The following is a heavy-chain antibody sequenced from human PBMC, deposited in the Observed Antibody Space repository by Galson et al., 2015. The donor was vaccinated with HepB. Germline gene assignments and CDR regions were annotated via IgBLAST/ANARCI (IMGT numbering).Heavy chain of an antibody. CDR2: ISYDGGNK. CDR3: ARGSVEGYCTNRICYTMDY. J-gene: IGHJ4*02. CDR1: GFTFSSSP. V-gene: IGHV3-30-3*01. Sequence: SLRLSCAASGFTFSSSPMHWVRQAPGKGLEWLTVISYDGGNKYYADSVKGRFTISRDNSKNTMYLQMNSLRADDTAIYYCARGSVEGYCTNRICYTMDYWGQGTLVTVSS. D-gene: IGHD2-8*01.